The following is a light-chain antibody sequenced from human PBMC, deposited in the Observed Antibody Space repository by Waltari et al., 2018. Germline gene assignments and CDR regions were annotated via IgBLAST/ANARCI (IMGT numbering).Light chain of an antibody. J-gene: IGLJ2*01. CDR2: DND. CDR1: SSNIGNKF. V-gene: IGLV1-51*01. CDR3: GTWNMAPYVFI. Sequence: QSVLTQPPSVSAAPGQKVTISCSGSSSNIGNKFVSWYQQIPGIAPKLLIYDNDKRPSGIPDRFSGSKSGTSATLDITGLQTGDEADYYCGTWNMAPYVFIFGGGTKLTVL.